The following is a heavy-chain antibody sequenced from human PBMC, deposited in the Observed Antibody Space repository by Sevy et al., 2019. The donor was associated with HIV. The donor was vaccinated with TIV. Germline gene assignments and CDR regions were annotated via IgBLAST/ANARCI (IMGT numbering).Heavy chain of an antibody. CDR2: ISYDGSNK. J-gene: IGHJ6*02. V-gene: IGHV3-30*04. CDR3: ARDGLGGFAQTMDV. Sequence: GGSLRLSCTASGFTFSSYAMHWVRQAPGKGLEWVAVISYDGSNKFYADSVQGRFTISRDNSKNTLYLQMNSLITEDTAVYYCARDGLGGFAQTMDVWGQGTTVTVSS. D-gene: IGHD3-16*01. CDR1: GFTFSSYA.